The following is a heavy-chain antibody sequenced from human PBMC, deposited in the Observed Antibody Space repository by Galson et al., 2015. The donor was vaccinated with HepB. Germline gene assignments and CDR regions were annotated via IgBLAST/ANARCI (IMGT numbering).Heavy chain of an antibody. CDR2: ISGSGGST. CDR3: AKDRRMVQGVIMAAGRALWTHNWFDP. Sequence: SLRLSCAASGFTFSSYAMSWVRQAPGKGLKWVSAISGSGGSTYYADSVKGRFTISRDNSKNTLYLQMNSLRAEDTAVYYCAKDRRMVQGVIMAAGRALWTHNWFDPWGQGTLVTVSS. J-gene: IGHJ5*02. D-gene: IGHD3-10*01. V-gene: IGHV3-23*01. CDR1: GFTFSSYA.